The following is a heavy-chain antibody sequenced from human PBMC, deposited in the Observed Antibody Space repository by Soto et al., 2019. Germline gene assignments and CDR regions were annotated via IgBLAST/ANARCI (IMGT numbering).Heavy chain of an antibody. J-gene: IGHJ6*02. D-gene: IGHD3-10*01. CDR1: GGSFSGYY. V-gene: IGHV4-34*01. Sequence: SETLSLTCAVYGGSFSGYYWLWIRQPPGKGLEWIGEINHSGSTNHNPSLKSRVTISIDTSKKQLSLKLSSVTAADTAVYYCARTMVRGDIPPGTKNYSSYYGMDVWGHGTTGIVSS. CDR2: INHSGST. CDR3: ARTMVRGDIPPGTKNYSSYYGMDV.